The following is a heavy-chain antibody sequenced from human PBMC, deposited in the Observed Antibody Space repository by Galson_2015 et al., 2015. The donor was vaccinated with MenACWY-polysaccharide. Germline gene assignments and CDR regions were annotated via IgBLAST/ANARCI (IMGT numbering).Heavy chain of an antibody. CDR3: AKMGGGYRTYWYFDL. V-gene: IGHV3-74*01. D-gene: IGHD5-12*01. Sequence: SLRLSCAASGFTFSRNWMHWVRQAPGKGLVWVSRINSDGSSTSYADSVKGRFTISRDNAKNTLYLQMNSLRAEDTAVYYCAKMGGGYRTYWYFDLWGRGTLVTVSS. CDR2: INSDGSST. CDR1: GFTFSRNW. J-gene: IGHJ2*01.